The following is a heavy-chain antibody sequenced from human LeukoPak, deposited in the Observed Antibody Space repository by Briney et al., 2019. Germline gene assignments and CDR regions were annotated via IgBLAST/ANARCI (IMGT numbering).Heavy chain of an antibody. D-gene: IGHD2-2*01. Sequence: SETLSLTCTVSGGSISSYYWSWIRQPPGKGLEWIGYIYYSGSTNYNPSLKSRVTISVDTSKNQFSLKLSSVTAADTAVYYCARAQYQLLLAPWGQGTLVTVSS. J-gene: IGHJ4*02. CDR2: IYYSGST. V-gene: IGHV4-59*01. CDR3: ARAQYQLLLAP. CDR1: GGSISSYY.